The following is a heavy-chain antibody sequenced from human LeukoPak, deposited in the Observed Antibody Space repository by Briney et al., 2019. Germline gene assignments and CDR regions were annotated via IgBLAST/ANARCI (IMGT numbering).Heavy chain of an antibody. CDR1: GFTFSSYA. CDR2: ISGNGGST. CDR3: AKISGNCRGGSCYY. V-gene: IGHV3-23*01. Sequence: PGGSLRLSCAASGFTFSSYAMNWVRQAPGKGLEWVTAISGNGGSTYYADSVKGRFTISRDNSKNTLYLQMNSLRAEDTAVYYCAKISGNCRGGSCYYWGQGTLVTVSS. J-gene: IGHJ4*02. D-gene: IGHD2-15*01.